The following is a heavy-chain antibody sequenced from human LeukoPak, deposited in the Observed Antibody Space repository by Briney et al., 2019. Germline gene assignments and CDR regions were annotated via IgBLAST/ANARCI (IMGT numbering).Heavy chain of an antibody. V-gene: IGHV4-4*07. CDR2: IYTSGST. Sequence: PSETLSLTCTVSGGSISSYYWSWIRQPAGKVLEWIGRIYTSGSTNYNPSPKSRVTMSVDTSKNQFSLKLSSVTAADTAVYYCARAADRSVVVVAAKGDYFDYWGQGTLVTVSS. CDR1: GGSISSYY. D-gene: IGHD2-15*01. J-gene: IGHJ4*02. CDR3: ARAADRSVVVVAAKGDYFDY.